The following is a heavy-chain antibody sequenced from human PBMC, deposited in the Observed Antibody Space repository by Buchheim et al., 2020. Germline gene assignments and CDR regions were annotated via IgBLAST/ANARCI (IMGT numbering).Heavy chain of an antibody. CDR2: TYYGTKWYN. CDR3: ARHLYYHSSDDRVDP. J-gene: IGHJ5*02. CDR1: GDSVSSNSAA. D-gene: IGHD3-22*01. V-gene: IGHV6-1*01. Sequence: QIQLQQSGPGLVKPSQTLSPTCAVSGDSVSSNSAAWSWIRQSPSRGLEWLGRTYYGTKWYNDYAVSVTSRITIKSDTFKNQFSLHLESVTPEDTAVYYCARHLYYHSSDDRVDPWGQGTL.